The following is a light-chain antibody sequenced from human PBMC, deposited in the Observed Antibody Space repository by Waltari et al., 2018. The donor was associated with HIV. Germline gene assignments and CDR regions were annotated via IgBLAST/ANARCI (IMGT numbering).Light chain of an antibody. CDR3: QQSYGTPRT. Sequence: DIQMTQSPSSLSASVGARVPITCRASQSISSYLNWYQQKPGKAPKLLIYAASSLQSGVPSRFNGSGSGTDFTLTISSLQPEDFATYYCQQSYGTPRTFGQGTKVEIK. V-gene: IGKV1-39*01. CDR2: AAS. CDR1: QSISSY. J-gene: IGKJ1*01.